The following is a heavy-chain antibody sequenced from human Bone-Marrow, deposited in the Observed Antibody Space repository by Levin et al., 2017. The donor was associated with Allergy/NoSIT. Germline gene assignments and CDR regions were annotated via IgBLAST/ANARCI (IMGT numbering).Heavy chain of an antibody. CDR2: ISYDGSNK. D-gene: IGHD4-11*01. CDR1: GFTFSSYA. V-gene: IGHV3-30-3*01. J-gene: IGHJ4*02. CDR3: AREGTTVTKYYFDY. Sequence: LSLTCAASGFTFSSYAMHWVRQAPGKGLEWVAVISYDGSNKYYADSVKGRFTISRDNSKNTLYLQMNSLRAEDTAVYYCAREGTTVTKYYFDYWGQGTLVTVSS.